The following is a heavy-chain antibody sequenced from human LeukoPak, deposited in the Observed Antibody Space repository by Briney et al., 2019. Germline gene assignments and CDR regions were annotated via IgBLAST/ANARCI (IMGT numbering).Heavy chain of an antibody. CDR1: RFTFNSHA. Sequence: GGSLRLSCAASRFTFNSHARHWVRQAPGKGLEWVAVISSDGSNKYYADSVKGRFTISRDNSKNTLYLQMNSLRAEDTAVYYCARDRYSSGWYGDFDCWGQGTLVTVSS. CDR3: ARDRYSSGWYGDFDC. D-gene: IGHD6-19*01. V-gene: IGHV3-30-3*01. CDR2: ISSDGSNK. J-gene: IGHJ4*02.